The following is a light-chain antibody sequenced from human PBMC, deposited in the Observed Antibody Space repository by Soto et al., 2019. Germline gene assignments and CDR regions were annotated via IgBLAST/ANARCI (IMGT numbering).Light chain of an antibody. CDR3: QQYNAYPYT. CDR2: DAS. Sequence: DIQLTQSPSTLSASVGDRVTITCRASQSVNYWLAWYQQSPGKAPKLLIYDASSWESGVPSRFSGRGSGTEFTLTISSLQPGDFGTYYCQQYNAYPYTFGQGTKLEIK. V-gene: IGKV1-5*01. J-gene: IGKJ2*01. CDR1: QSVNYW.